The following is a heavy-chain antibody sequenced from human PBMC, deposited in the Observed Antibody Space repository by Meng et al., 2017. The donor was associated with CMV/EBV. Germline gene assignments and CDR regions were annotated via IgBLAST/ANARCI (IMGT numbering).Heavy chain of an antibody. CDR2: IIPIFGTA. Sequence: QGRLVQSGVGVRKPGSAVTVSCKASGGTFSSYAISWGRQAPGQGLEWMGGIIPIFGTANYAQKFQGRVTITADESTSTAYMELSSLRSEDTAVNYCARDGWDYYDSRRAFDIWGQGTMVTVSS. J-gene: IGHJ3*02. CDR1: GGTFSSYA. V-gene: IGHV1-69*12. D-gene: IGHD3-22*01. CDR3: ARDGWDYYDSRRAFDI.